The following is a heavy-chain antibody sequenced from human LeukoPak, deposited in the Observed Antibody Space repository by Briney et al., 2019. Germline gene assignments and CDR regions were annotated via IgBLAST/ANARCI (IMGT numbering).Heavy chain of an antibody. V-gene: IGHV3-7*05. CDR1: GFTFSSHW. CDR3: AKEDYSSSWYALDY. CDR2: IKEDGSEK. D-gene: IGHD6-13*01. J-gene: IGHJ4*02. Sequence: GGSLRLSCAASGFTFSSHWMNWVRQAPGKGLEWVANIKEDGSEKYYVDSVKGRFTISRDNSKNSLYLQMNSLRTEDTALYYCAKEDYSSSWYALDYWGQGTLVTVSS.